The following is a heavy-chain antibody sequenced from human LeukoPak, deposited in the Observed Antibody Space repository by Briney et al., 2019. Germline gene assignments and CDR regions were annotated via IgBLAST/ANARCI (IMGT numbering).Heavy chain of an antibody. Sequence: GGSLRLSCSASGFTVSSNYMSWVRQAPGKGLEWVSVIYSGGTTYYADSVKGGFTISGDNSKNTLYLQMNSLRAEDTAVYYCARGNYDGSGYHHYLDYWGQGTLVTVSS. CDR3: ARGNYDGSGYHHYLDY. J-gene: IGHJ4*02. V-gene: IGHV3-66*01. CDR1: GFTVSSNY. D-gene: IGHD3-22*01. CDR2: IYSGGTT.